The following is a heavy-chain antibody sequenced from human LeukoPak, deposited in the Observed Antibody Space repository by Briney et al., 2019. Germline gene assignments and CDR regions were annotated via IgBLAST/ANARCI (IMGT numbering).Heavy chain of an antibody. V-gene: IGHV1-18*01. CDR3: ARDWAPAAIPGYYYYGMDV. CDR2: ISAYNGNT. D-gene: IGHD2-2*02. J-gene: IGHJ6*02. Sequence: AASVKVSCKASGYTFTGYGISWVRQAPGQGLEWMGWISAYNGNTNYAQKLQGRVTMTTDTSTSTAYMELRSLRSDDTAVFYCARDWAPAAIPGYYYYGMDVWGQGTTVTVSS. CDR1: GYTFTGYG.